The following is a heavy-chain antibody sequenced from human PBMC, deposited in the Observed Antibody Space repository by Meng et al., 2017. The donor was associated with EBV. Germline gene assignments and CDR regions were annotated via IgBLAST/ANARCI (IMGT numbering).Heavy chain of an antibody. V-gene: IGHV1-3*01. CDR1: GYTFTSYA. J-gene: IGHJ5*02. CDR3: ARRGGVADWFDP. D-gene: IGHD2-15*01. Sequence: QVQSVQSGAEVKKPGASVKVSCKASGYTFTSYAMHWVRQAPGQRLEWMGWINAGNGNTKYSQKFQGRVTITRDTSASTAYMELSSLRSEDTAVYYCARRGGVADWFDPWGQGTLVTVSS. CDR2: INAGNGNT.